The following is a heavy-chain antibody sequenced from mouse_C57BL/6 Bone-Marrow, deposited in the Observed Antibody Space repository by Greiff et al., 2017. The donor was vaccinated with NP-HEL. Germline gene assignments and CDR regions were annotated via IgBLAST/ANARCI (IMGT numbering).Heavy chain of an antibody. Sequence: VQLQQSGAELVRPGASVKLSCKASGYTFTDYYINWVKQRPGQGLEWIARIYPGSGDTYYNEKFKGKATLTAEKSSSTAYMQLSSLTSEDSAVYFCVGSSYDYAMDYWGQGTSVTVSS. CDR3: VGSSYDYAMDY. CDR2: IYPGSGDT. CDR1: GYTFTDYY. V-gene: IGHV1-76*01. D-gene: IGHD1-1*01. J-gene: IGHJ4*01.